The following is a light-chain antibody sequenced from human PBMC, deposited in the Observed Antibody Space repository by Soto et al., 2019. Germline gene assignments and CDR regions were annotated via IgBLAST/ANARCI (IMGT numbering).Light chain of an antibody. CDR3: QKYNSAPRT. CDR2: AAS. V-gene: IGKV1-27*01. J-gene: IGKJ1*01. CDR1: QAIANF. Sequence: DIQMTQSPSSLSASVGDRVTITCRASQAIANFLAWYQQKPGKVPKLLIYAASTLQSGVPSRFSGSGSGTDFILTISSLQPEDVATYYCQKYNSAPRTFGQGTKVEIK.